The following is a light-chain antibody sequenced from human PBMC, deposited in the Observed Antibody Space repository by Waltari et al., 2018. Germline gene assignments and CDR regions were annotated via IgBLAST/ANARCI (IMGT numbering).Light chain of an antibody. V-gene: IGKV4-1*01. CDR3: QQYYSTPWT. CDR1: LYSSNNKNH. CDR2: WAS. Sequence: LYSSNNKNHLSWYQQKPGQPPKLLIYWASTRQSGVPDRFSGSGSGTDFTLTISSLQTEDVAVYYCQQYYSTPWTFGQGTKVEIK. J-gene: IGKJ1*01.